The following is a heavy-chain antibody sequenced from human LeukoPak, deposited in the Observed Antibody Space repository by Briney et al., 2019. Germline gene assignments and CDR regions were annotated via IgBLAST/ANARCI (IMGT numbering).Heavy chain of an antibody. Sequence: SVKVSCKASGYTFIDFYMHWVRQAPGQGLEWMGGIIPIFGTANYAQKFQGRVTITADESTSTAYMELSSLRSEDTAVYYCARDSTMAAGIFDYWGQGTLVTVSS. J-gene: IGHJ4*02. CDR1: GYTFIDFY. CDR3: ARDSTMAAGIFDY. CDR2: IIPIFGTA. D-gene: IGHD6-13*01. V-gene: IGHV1-69*13.